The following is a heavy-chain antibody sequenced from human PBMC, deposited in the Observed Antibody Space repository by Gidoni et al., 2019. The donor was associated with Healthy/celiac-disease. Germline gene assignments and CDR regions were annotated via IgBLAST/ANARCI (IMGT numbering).Heavy chain of an antibody. CDR1: GGSFSGYY. CDR3: ARFGLEYYYYYYMDV. D-gene: IGHD3-16*01. J-gene: IGHJ6*03. Sequence: QVQLQQWGAGLLKPSETLSLTCAVYGGSFSGYYWSWIRQPPGKGLEWIGEINHSGSTNYNPSLKSRVTISVDTSKNQFSLKLSSVTAADTAVYYCARFGLEYYYYYYMDVWGKGTTVTVSS. V-gene: IGHV4-34*01. CDR2: INHSGST.